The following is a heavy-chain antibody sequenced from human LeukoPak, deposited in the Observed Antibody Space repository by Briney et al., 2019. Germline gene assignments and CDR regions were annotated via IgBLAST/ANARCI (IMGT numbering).Heavy chain of an antibody. CDR2: ISGSGGST. V-gene: IGHV3-23*01. J-gene: IGHJ4*02. CDR1: GFTFSSYS. D-gene: IGHD2-2*01. CDR3: AKKRVLVVPAADFDY. Sequence: GGSLRLSCAASGFTFSSYSMNWVRQAPGRGLEWVSGISGSGGSTYYADSVKGRFTISRDNSKYTLYLQVNSLRAEDTAIYYCAKKRVLVVPAADFDYWGQGTLVTVSS.